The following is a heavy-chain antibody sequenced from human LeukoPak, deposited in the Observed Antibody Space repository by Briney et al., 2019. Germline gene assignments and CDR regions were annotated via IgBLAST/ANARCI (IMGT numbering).Heavy chain of an antibody. J-gene: IGHJ1*01. V-gene: IGHV4-4*02. CDR3: ARPPYDHAEYFQH. D-gene: IGHD1-1*01. CDR1: VGSISSNNW. CDR2: IFHSGST. Sequence: SETLSLTCAVSVGSISSNNWWSWVRQPPGKGLEWIGEIFHSGSTDYSPSLRSRVTISVDKSKNQFSLTLTSVTAADTAVYYCARPPYDHAEYFQHWGQGTLVTVSS.